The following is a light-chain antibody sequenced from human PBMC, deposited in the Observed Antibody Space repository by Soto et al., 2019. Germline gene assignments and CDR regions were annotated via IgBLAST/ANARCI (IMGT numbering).Light chain of an antibody. V-gene: IGKV1-12*01. Sequence: DRQTNQSPSSVSASVRDRVTIPCWASQGINSWLAWYQQKAGKAPKVLMYAASSLQSGVPSRFSGSGSGTDFTLTISSLQPEDFATYYCQQANSFPSTCGQGTRRE. CDR2: AAS. J-gene: IGKJ5*01. CDR1: QGINSW. CDR3: QQANSFPST.